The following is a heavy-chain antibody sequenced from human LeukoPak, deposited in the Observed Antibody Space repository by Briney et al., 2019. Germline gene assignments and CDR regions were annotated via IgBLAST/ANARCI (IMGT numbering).Heavy chain of an antibody. CDR3: ARFSSGCSTASCYLTY. Sequence: SETLSLTCTVSGCSLSSHFWSWIRQPPGKGLELIGNIYYTGTTYYNPSLNSRVTISLDTSRNQFSLRLTSVTAADTAVYYCARFSSGCSTASCYLTYWGQGTLVTVSS. D-gene: IGHD2-2*01. V-gene: IGHV4-59*11. J-gene: IGHJ4*02. CDR2: IYYTGTT. CDR1: GCSLSSHF.